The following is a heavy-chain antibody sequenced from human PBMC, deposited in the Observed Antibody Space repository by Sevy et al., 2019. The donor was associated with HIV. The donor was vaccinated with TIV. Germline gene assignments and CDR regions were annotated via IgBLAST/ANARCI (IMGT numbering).Heavy chain of an antibody. CDR1: GYSISSGYY. D-gene: IGHD3-3*01. CDR2: IYHIGGT. V-gene: IGHV4-38-2*02. CDR3: ARVYEGDFWSGYQEYYFDY. J-gene: IGHJ4*02. Sequence: SETLSLTCTVSGYSISSGYYWCWCRQPPGKGRLWSVGIYHIGGTYYNPSLTRRGTISVDTSKNKCSLKLSSVTAADTDVYYCARVYEGDFWSGYQEYYFDYWGQGTLVTVSS.